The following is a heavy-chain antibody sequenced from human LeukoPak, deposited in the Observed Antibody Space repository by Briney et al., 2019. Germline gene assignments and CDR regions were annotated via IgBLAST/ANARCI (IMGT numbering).Heavy chain of an antibody. Sequence: GGSLRLSCTASGFSFGDYCLSWVRQAPGKGLEWVSSISSSSSYIYYADSVKGRFTISRDNAKNSLYLQMNSLRAEDTAVYYCARDSSSSSYWGQGALVTVSS. CDR2: ISSSSSYI. CDR3: ARDSSSSSY. D-gene: IGHD6-6*01. J-gene: IGHJ4*02. V-gene: IGHV3-21*01. CDR1: GFSFGDYC.